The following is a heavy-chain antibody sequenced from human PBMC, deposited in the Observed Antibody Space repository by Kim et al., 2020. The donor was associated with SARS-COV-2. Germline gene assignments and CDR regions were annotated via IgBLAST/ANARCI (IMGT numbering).Heavy chain of an antibody. CDR1: GFTFSNAW. D-gene: IGHD2-21*01. V-gene: IGHV3-15*01. CDR3: TTGVLDSSH. CDR2: IKRKTDGGTT. J-gene: IGHJ4*02. Sequence: GGSLRLSCAASGFTFSNAWMSWVRQAPGKGLEWVGRIKRKTDGGTTDYTAPVKGRFIISRDDSKNTLYLQMNSLKTEDTAVYYCTTGVLDSSHWGQGTLVTVSS.